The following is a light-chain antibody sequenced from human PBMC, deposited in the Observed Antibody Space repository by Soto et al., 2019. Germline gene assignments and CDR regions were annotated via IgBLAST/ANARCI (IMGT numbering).Light chain of an antibody. Sequence: QSVLTQPPSASGSPGQSVTISCTGTSSDVGGYNYVSWYQQHPGKAPKLMIYEVSKRPSGVPDRFSGSKSGNTASLTVSGLQAEDEADYYCSSYAGSTPDVFGTGTKLTVL. V-gene: IGLV2-8*01. CDR2: EVS. CDR3: SSYAGSTPDV. J-gene: IGLJ1*01. CDR1: SSDVGGYNY.